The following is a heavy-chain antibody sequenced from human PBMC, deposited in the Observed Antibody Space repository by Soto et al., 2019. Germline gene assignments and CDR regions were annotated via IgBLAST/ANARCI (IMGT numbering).Heavy chain of an antibody. CDR1: GFTFNTYA. D-gene: IGHD6-19*01. CDR2: ISDSGGRT. V-gene: IGHV3-23*01. CDR3: AKELVNSGWTYFDC. J-gene: IGHJ4*02. Sequence: GGSLRLSCAASGFTFNTYAMSWVRQAPGKGLEWVSAISDSGGRTYYADSVKVRFTISRDNSKNTLYLQINSLRAEDTAVYFCAKELVNSGWTYFDCWGQGTLVTVSS.